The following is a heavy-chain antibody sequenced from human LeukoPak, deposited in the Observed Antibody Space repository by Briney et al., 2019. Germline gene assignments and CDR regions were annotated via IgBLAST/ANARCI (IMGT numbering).Heavy chain of an antibody. CDR3: ARRPYYYDSSGYRDY. CDR2: IYHNGST. Sequence: SETLSLTCAVSGGSISTGNWWTWVRQSPDKGLEWIGEIYHNGSTNYNPSLKSRVTISVDTSKNQFSLKLSSVTAADTAVYYCARRPYYYDSSGYRDYWGQGTLVTVSS. D-gene: IGHD3-22*01. V-gene: IGHV4-4*02. J-gene: IGHJ4*02. CDR1: GGSISTGNW.